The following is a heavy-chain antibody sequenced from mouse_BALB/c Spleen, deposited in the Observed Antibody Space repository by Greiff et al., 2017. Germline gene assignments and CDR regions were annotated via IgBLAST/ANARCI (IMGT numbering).Heavy chain of an antibody. Sequence: VQLQQSGAELVKPGASVKLSCTASGFNIKDTYMHWVKQRPEQGLEWIGRIDPANGNTKYDPRFQGKATITADTSSNTVCLQLSSLTSEDTAVYYCAGGGSYCAMDDWGEGTSVTVSS. V-gene: IGHV14-3*02. CDR2: IDPANGNT. J-gene: IGHJ4*01. CDR3: AGGGSYCAMDD. CDR1: GFNIKDTY. D-gene: IGHD1-1*02.